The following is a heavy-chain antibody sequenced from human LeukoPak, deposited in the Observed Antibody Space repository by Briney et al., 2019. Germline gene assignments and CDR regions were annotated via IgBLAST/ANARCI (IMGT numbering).Heavy chain of an antibody. Sequence: SETLSLTCAVYGGSFSGYYWSWIRQPPGKGLEWIGEINHSGSTNYNPSLKSRVTISVDTSKNQFSLKLSSVTAADTAVYYCARSFRQLVRSYYYYYMDVWGKGTTVTVSS. D-gene: IGHD6-6*01. CDR3: ARSFRQLVRSYYYYYMDV. J-gene: IGHJ6*03. CDR2: INHSGST. CDR1: GGSFSGYY. V-gene: IGHV4-34*01.